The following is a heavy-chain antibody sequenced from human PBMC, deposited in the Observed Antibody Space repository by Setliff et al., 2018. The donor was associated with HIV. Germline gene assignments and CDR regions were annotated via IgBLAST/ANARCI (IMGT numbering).Heavy chain of an antibody. D-gene: IGHD1-26*01. V-gene: IGHV1-2*06. CDR3: TRAHFLVTETRNWFDP. CDR2: INPKTGVA. CDR1: GYTFTTYG. Sequence: ASVKVSCKASGYTFTTYGMNWVRQAPGQGLEWMGRINPKTGVATHARIFQDRIILARDTSTSIAYMELIRPRHDDTAFYYCTRAHFLVTETRNWFDPWGQGTLVTVSS. J-gene: IGHJ5*02.